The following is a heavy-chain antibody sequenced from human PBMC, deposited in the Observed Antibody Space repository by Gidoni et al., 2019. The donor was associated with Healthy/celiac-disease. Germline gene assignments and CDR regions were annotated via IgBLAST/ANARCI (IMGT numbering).Heavy chain of an antibody. CDR1: GCSISSYY. Sequence: QVQLQESGPGLVKPSEPLSLTCTVPGCSISSYYRSWIRQPPGKGLEWIGYIYYSGGTNYNPSLKSRVTISVDTSKNQFSLKLSSVTAADTAVYYCARGPDYGGNGLDYWGQGTLVTVSS. J-gene: IGHJ4*02. V-gene: IGHV4-59*01. CDR3: ARGPDYGGNGLDY. CDR2: IYYSGGT. D-gene: IGHD4-17*01.